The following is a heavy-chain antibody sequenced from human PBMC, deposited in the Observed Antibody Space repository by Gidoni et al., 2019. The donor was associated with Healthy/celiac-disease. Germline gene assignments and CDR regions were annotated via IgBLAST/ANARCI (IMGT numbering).Heavy chain of an antibody. CDR3: ARRGYDILTDLNWFDP. D-gene: IGHD3-9*01. V-gene: IGHV5-10-1*03. Sequence: EAQLVQSGAEVKKPGVSLRIPCKGSGYRFTSYWNRWERQMPGKDLEWMGRIEPSDAYTSYSPSFQGHVTISADKSSSTAYLQWSSRKASDTAMYYCARRGYDILTDLNWFDPWGQGTLVTVSS. CDR2: IEPSDAYT. J-gene: IGHJ5*02. CDR1: GYRFTSYW.